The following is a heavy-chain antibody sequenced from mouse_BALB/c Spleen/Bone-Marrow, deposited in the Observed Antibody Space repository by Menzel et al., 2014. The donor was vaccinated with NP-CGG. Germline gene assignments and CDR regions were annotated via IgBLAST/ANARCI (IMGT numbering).Heavy chain of an antibody. J-gene: IGHJ3*01. CDR2: IDPANGNT. D-gene: IGHD1-1*01. CDR1: GFNIKDTY. V-gene: IGHV14-3*02. CDR3: ARYYYCSFFFAY. Sequence: EVQLQQSGAELVKPGASVKLSCTASGFNIKDTYMYWVKQRPEQGLEWIGRIDPANGNTKYDPKFQDKATITADTSSNTAYRQLSSLTSEDTAVYYCARYYYCSFFFAYWGQGTPVTVST.